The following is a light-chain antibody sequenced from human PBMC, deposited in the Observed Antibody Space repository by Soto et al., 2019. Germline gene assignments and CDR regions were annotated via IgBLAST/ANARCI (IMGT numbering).Light chain of an antibody. CDR1: SSDVGGYNY. J-gene: IGLJ7*01. CDR2: EVS. V-gene: IGLV2-8*01. CDR3: SSYAGSNTVV. Sequence: QSALTQPPSASGSPGQSVTISCTGTSSDVGGYNYVSWYQQHPGKAPKLMIYEVSKLPSGVPDSFYGSKSGNTASLSVSGLQAEDEADYYCSSYAGSNTVVFGVGTPLTVL.